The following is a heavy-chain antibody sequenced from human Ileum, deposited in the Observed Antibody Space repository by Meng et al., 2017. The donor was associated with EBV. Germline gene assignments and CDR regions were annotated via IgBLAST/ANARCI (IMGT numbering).Heavy chain of an antibody. CDR3: ARADKVRFDY. CDR2: IYHSGST. V-gene: IGHV4-4*02. J-gene: IGHJ4*02. Sequence: LQGSGPGLVKPSGTLPLPCAVSGGSMGRTNWWSWVRQPPGKGLEWIGEIYHSGSTNYNPSLKSRVSISVDKSKNQFSLKLSSVTAADTAVYYCARADKVRFDYWGQGTLVTVSS. CDR1: GGSMGRTNW.